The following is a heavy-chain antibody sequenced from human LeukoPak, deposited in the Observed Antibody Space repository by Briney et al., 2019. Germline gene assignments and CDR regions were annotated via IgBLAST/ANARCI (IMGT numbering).Heavy chain of an antibody. V-gene: IGHV4-34*01. CDR3: ATGVRIVGATGNWFDP. CDR1: GGSFSRYS. CDR2: SNHSGSS. D-gene: IGHD1-26*01. Sequence: SETLSLTCAVYGGSFSRYSWSWVRQPPGKGLEWIGESNHSGSSRYNPSLKSRVTISVDTSKNQFSLKLSSVTAADTAVYYCATGVRIVGATGNWFDPWGQGTLVTVSS. J-gene: IGHJ5*02.